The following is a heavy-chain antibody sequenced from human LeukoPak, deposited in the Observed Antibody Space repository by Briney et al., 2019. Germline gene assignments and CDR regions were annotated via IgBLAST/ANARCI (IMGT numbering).Heavy chain of an antibody. CDR2: IYSGGST. CDR3: ARMLISSGYYVDS. V-gene: IGHV3-53*01. Sequence: GGSLRLSCAASGFPVSGHHMSWGRQAPGQGREWGSVIYSGGSTYYADPVEGRFTISRDDSKNTLYLQMNSLRAEDTAVYYCARMLISSGYYVDSWGQGTLVTVSS. CDR1: GFPVSGHH. D-gene: IGHD3-22*01. J-gene: IGHJ4*02.